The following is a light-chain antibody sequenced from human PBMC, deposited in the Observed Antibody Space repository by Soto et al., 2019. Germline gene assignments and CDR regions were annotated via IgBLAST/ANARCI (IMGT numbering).Light chain of an antibody. V-gene: IGKV1-39*01. Sequence: DIQMTQSPSSLSASVGDRVTITCRASQSISSYLNWYQQKPGKAPKLLIYAASSLQSGVPSRFSGRGSGTDFTLTISSLQPEDFATYYCQQSYSPRFTFGPGTKVDIK. J-gene: IGKJ3*01. CDR3: QQSYSPRFT. CDR1: QSISSY. CDR2: AAS.